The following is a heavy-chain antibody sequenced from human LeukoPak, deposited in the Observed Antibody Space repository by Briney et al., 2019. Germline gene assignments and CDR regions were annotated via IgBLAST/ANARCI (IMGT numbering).Heavy chain of an antibody. V-gene: IGHV4-59*01. CDR1: GGSISSYY. D-gene: IGHD1-26*01. CDR3: ARDGRGYGMDV. J-gene: IGHJ6*02. Sequence: PSETLSLTCTVSGGSISSYYWSWTRQPPGKGLEWIGYIYYSGSTNYNPSLKSRVTISVDTSKNQFSLKLSSVTAADTAVYYCARDGRGYGMDVWGQGTTVTVSS. CDR2: IYYSGST.